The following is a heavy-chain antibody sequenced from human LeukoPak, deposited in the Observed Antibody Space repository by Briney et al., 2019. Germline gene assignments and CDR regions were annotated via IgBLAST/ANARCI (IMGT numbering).Heavy chain of an antibody. CDR3: ARHGSGYCSGGSCYSAKGEFDP. J-gene: IGHJ5*02. CDR1: GYSFTSYW. V-gene: IGHV5-51*01. Sequence: GESLKISCKGSGYSFTSYWIGWVRQMPGKGLEWMGIIYPGDADTRYSPSFQGQFTISADKSISTAYLQWSSLKASDTAMYYCARHGSGYCSGGSCYSAKGEFDPWGQGTLVTVSS. CDR2: IYPGDADT. D-gene: IGHD2-15*01.